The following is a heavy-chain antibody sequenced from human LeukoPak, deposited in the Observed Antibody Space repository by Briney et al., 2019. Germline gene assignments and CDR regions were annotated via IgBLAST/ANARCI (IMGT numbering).Heavy chain of an antibody. D-gene: IGHD4-17*01. V-gene: IGHV4-34*01. CDR3: ARGARRLTTVTTFGYYYYYGMDV. CDR1: GGSFSGYY. CDR2: NNHRGST. Sequence: SETLSLTCAVYGGSFSGYYWSWIRQPPGKGLEWIGENNHRGSTNYTPSLKSQVTISVDTSKNQFSLKLSSVTAAGTAVYYCARGARRLTTVTTFGYYYYYGMDVWGQGTTVTVSS. J-gene: IGHJ6*02.